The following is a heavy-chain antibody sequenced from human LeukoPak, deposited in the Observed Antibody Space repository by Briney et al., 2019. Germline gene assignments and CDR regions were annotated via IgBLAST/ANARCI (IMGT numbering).Heavy chain of an antibody. D-gene: IGHD6-19*01. CDR3: ARDKYSSVWYQLPLYGMDA. Sequence: ASVKVSCKASGYTFTVYYIHWVRHAPGQGLEWMGWINPNSGGTNYAQKFQGRVTMTRDTSISTAYMELSRLRSDDTAVYYCARDKYSSVWYQLPLYGMDAWGQGTTVTVSS. J-gene: IGHJ6*02. CDR1: GYTFTVYY. CDR2: INPNSGGT. V-gene: IGHV1-2*02.